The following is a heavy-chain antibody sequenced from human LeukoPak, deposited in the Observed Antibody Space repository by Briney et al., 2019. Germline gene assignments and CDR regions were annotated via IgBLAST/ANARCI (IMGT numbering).Heavy chain of an antibody. D-gene: IGHD3-22*01. J-gene: IGHJ4*02. CDR1: GFTFSNAW. CDR2: IKSKTDGGTT. Sequence: KPGGSLRLSCAASGFTFSNAWMSWVRQAPGKGLEWVVRIKSKTDGGTTDYAAPVKGRFTISRDDSKNTLYLQMNSLRTEDTAVYYCTTGLIGYDSCGYYKTGVYWGQGTLVTVSS. V-gene: IGHV3-15*01. CDR3: TTGLIGYDSCGYYKTGVY.